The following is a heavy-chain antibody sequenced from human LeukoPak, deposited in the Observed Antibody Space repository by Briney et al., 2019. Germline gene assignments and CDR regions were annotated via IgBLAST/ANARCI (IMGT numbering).Heavy chain of an antibody. D-gene: IGHD3-22*01. J-gene: IGHJ4*02. CDR3: ARGSSGYYDEHDC. V-gene: IGHV3-7*05. CDR2: IKQDGSEK. CDR1: GFTFNIYW. Sequence: GGSLRLSCAASGFTFNIYWMSWVRQAPGKGLEWVANIKQDGSEKYYVDSVKGRFTISRDNAKNSLYLQMNSLRAEDTAVYYCARGSSGYYDEHDCWGQGTLVTVSS.